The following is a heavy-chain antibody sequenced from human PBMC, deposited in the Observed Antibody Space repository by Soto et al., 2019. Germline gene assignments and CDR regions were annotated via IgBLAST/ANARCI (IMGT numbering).Heavy chain of an antibody. CDR3: ARVSIAAAPVGFDI. CDR1: GYTFTSYG. Sequence: GASVKVSCKASGYTFTSYGISWVRQALGQGLEWMGWISAYNGNTNYAQKLQGRVTMTTDTSTSTAYMELRSLRSDDTAVYYCARVSIAAAPVGFDIWGQGTMVTVSS. D-gene: IGHD6-13*01. V-gene: IGHV1-18*01. J-gene: IGHJ3*02. CDR2: ISAYNGNT.